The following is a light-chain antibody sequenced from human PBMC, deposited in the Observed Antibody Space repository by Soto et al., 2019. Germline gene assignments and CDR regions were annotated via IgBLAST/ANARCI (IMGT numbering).Light chain of an antibody. Sequence: QSVLTQPPSVSGATGQRVTISCTGCSSNIGAGYDVHWYQQLPGTAPKLLIYGNSNRPSGVPDRFSGSKSGTSASLAITGLQAEDAADYYCQSYDSSLSEVFGTGTKVTVL. J-gene: IGLJ1*01. CDR2: GNS. CDR1: SSNIGAGYD. V-gene: IGLV1-40*01. CDR3: QSYDSSLSEV.